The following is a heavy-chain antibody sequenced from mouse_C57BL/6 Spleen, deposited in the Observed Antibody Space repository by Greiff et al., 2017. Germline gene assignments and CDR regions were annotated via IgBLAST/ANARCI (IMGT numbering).Heavy chain of an antibody. D-gene: IGHD1-2*01. CDR2: FHPYTDDT. CDR1: GYTFNTYP. J-gene: IGHJ2*01. CDR3: ARLDYYGIYVDY. Sequence: QVQLQQSGAELVKPGASVKMSCKASGYTFNTYPIEWMKQNHGKSLEWIGNFHPYTDDTKYNEKFKGKATLTVEKSSSTVYLELSRLTSDDSAVYYCARLDYYGIYVDYWGQGTTLTVSS. V-gene: IGHV1-47*01.